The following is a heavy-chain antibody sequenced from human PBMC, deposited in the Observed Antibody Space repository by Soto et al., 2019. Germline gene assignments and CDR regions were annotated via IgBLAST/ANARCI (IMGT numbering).Heavy chain of an antibody. V-gene: IGHV1-69*01. CDR3: ARLRRDWGDAFDL. CDR2: IIPVFDKA. D-gene: IGHD3-16*01. CDR1: GGPFGSSA. Sequence: QVRLVQSGADVKKPGSSVKVSCKTSGGPFGSSAISWVRQAPAQGLEWMGEIIPVFDKANYAQNFQGRLTITADEPTGTAFMQLSSLRSEDTAVYFCARLRRDWGDAFDLWGLGTFVTVSS. J-gene: IGHJ3*01.